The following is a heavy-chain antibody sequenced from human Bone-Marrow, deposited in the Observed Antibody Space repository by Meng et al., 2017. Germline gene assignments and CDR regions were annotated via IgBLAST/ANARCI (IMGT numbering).Heavy chain of an antibody. V-gene: IGHV1-18*01. J-gene: IGHJ4*02. CDR1: GYTLDSHG. D-gene: IGHD1-26*01. Sequence: HGQPVQFGCEVKKTWASVRSLVQASGYTLDSHGISWVGQAPGKGLGGMGWISAYNGNTNDAPKLPGRITLTTDTTTSTAYMELRSLRSDDPAVYYCARGAVRHSEGDYWGQGTLVTVSS. CDR3: ARGAVRHSEGDY. CDR2: ISAYNGNT.